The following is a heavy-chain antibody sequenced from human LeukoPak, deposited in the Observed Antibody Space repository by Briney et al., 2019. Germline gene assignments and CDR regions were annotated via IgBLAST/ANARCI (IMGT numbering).Heavy chain of an antibody. D-gene: IGHD5-12*01. CDR1: GFTFSSYS. CDR3: ARGSANSGYAANY. J-gene: IGHJ4*02. Sequence: GGSLRLSCAASGFTFSSYSMNWVRQAPGKGLEWVSSISSSSSYMYYADSVKGRFTISRDNAKNSLYLQMNSLRAEDTAVYYCARGSANSGYAANYWGQGTLVTVSS. V-gene: IGHV3-21*01. CDR2: ISSSSSYM.